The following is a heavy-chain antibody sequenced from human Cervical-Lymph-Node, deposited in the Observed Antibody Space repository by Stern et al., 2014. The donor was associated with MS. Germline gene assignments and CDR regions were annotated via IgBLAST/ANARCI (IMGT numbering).Heavy chain of an antibody. D-gene: IGHD3-10*01. CDR3: KTQFPLTRGSVTAADTAVYYCARSFPHYDILAGNRDINFDS. V-gene: IGHV4-39*01. J-gene: IGHJ4*02. CDR2: IYYSGST. Sequence: QVQLQESAPGLVKPSETLSLTCTVSGDSITSSSYYWGWIRQPPGKGLEWIGTIYYSGSTHSNPSLTSRVPMSVHTSKNGPSHNPAHKGGGTRSGAPSKTQFPLTRGSVTAADTAVYYCARSFPHYDILAGNRDINFDSWGQVTLVTVSS. CDR1: GDSITSSSYY.